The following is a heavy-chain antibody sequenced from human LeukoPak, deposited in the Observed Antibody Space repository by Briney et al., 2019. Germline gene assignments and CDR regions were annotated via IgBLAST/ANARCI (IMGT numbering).Heavy chain of an antibody. D-gene: IGHD6-13*01. CDR1: GYTFTGYY. CDR3: ARDERIAAAGTGYYGMDV. V-gene: IGHV1-2*02. Sequence: ASVKVSCKASGYTFTGYYMHWVRQAPGQGLEWMGWINPNSGGTNYAQKFQGRVTMTRDTSISTAYMELSGLRSDDTAVYYCARDERIAAAGTGYYGMDVWGQGTTVTVSS. CDR2: INPNSGGT. J-gene: IGHJ6*02.